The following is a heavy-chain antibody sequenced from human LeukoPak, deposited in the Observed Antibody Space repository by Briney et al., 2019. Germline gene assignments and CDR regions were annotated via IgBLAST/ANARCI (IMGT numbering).Heavy chain of an antibody. Sequence: PGGSLRLSCVASGFTFSSYVMHCVRHAPDRGLEWVAIILYGGSNEYYADSVKGRFTISRDNSKNTLYLQMNSLRAADTAVYYCARDKSTSYLPSFDYWGQGTLVTVSS. D-gene: IGHD6-6*01. CDR2: ILYGGSNE. CDR1: GFTFSSYV. V-gene: IGHV3-30*04. J-gene: IGHJ4*02. CDR3: ARDKSTSYLPSFDY.